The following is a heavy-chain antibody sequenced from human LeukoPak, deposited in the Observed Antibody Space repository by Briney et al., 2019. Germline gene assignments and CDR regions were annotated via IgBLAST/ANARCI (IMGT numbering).Heavy chain of an antibody. D-gene: IGHD7-27*01. CDR1: GFAFSSYA. CDR2: IKQDGSEK. J-gene: IGHJ4*02. V-gene: IGHV3-7*01. Sequence: GGSLRLSCAASGFAFSSYAMHWVRQAPGKGLEWVANIKQDGSEKQYVDSVKGRFAISRDNAENSLYLQMNSLKVEDTAVYYCGRFTRSGDSVYWGQGTLVTVSS. CDR3: GRFTRSGDSVY.